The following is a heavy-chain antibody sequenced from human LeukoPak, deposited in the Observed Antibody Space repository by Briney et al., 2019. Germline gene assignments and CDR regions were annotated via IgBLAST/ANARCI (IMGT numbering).Heavy chain of an antibody. Sequence: PSETLSLTCAVYGGSLRADFWSWIRQPPRKGLEWIGDIHPGGSTKYNPSLESRVTISVDTSKNQFSLRLTSVTAADTAVYYCARAPDRIRFDPWGQGALVTVSS. D-gene: IGHD1-14*01. J-gene: IGHJ5*02. CDR3: ARAPDRIRFDP. V-gene: IGHV4-34*01. CDR1: GGSLRADF. CDR2: IHPGGST.